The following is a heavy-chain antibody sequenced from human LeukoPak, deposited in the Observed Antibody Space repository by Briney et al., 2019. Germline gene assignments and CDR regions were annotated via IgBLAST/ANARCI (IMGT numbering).Heavy chain of an antibody. CDR1: GGTFSSYA. D-gene: IGHD4-17*01. CDR2: IIPIFGTA. Sequence: SVKVSCKASGGTFSSYAISWVRQAPGQGLEWMGGIIPIFGTANYAQKFQGRATITTDESTSTAYMELSSLRSEDTAVYYCARDLPLYGDYAHYYYMDVWGKGTTVTVSS. V-gene: IGHV1-69*05. CDR3: ARDLPLYGDYAHYYYMDV. J-gene: IGHJ6*03.